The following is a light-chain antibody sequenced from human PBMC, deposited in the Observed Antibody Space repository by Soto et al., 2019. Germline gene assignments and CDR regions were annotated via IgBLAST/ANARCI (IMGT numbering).Light chain of an antibody. CDR3: QQRRDWPPWT. J-gene: IGKJ1*01. Sequence: EIVLTQSPATLSLSPGERATLSCRASQSVRSSLAWYQQKPGQAPRLLIYDTSNRATGIRARFSGSGSGADFTLTISSLEPEDFAVYYCQQRRDWPPWTFGQGTKVEV. V-gene: IGKV3-11*01. CDR1: QSVRSS. CDR2: DTS.